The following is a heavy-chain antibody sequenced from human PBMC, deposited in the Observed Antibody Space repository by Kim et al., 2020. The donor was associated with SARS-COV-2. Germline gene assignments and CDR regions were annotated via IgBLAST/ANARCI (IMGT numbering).Heavy chain of an antibody. D-gene: IGHD3-10*01. CDR3: ARGRARGVLTHYYYYGMDV. J-gene: IGHJ6*02. Sequence: ASVKVSCKASGYTFTSYDINWVRQATGQGLEWMGWMNPNSGNTGYAQKFQGGVTMTRNTSIRTAFMELSSLRSEDTAVYYCARGRARGVLTHYYYYGMDVWGQGTTVTVSS. V-gene: IGHV1-8*01. CDR2: MNPNSGNT. CDR1: GYTFTSYD.